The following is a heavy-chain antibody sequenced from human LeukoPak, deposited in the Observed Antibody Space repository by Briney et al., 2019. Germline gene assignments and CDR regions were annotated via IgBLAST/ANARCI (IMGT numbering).Heavy chain of an antibody. Sequence: PSETLSLTCTVSGGSISSGDYYWSWLRQPPGKGLEWIGYIYYSGSTYYNPSLKSRVTISVDTYKNHFSLNLSSVTAADTAVYYCARLGIAAAGHDYWGQGTLVTVSS. CDR1: GGSISSGDYY. J-gene: IGHJ4*02. CDR2: IYYSGST. V-gene: IGHV4-30-4*01. CDR3: ARLGIAAAGHDY. D-gene: IGHD6-25*01.